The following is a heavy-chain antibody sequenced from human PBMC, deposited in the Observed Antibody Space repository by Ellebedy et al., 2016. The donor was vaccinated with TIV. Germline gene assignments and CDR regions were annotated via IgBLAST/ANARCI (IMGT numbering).Heavy chain of an antibody. Sequence: GGSLRLXXAASGFTFSSYSMNWVRQAPGKGLEWVSYISSSSTIYYADSVKGRFTISRDNAKNSLYLQMNSLRAEDTAVYYCARGAPAAIGGYYFDYWGQGTLVTVSS. D-gene: IGHD2-2*01. CDR2: ISSSSTI. J-gene: IGHJ4*02. V-gene: IGHV3-48*04. CDR1: GFTFSSYS. CDR3: ARGAPAAIGGYYFDY.